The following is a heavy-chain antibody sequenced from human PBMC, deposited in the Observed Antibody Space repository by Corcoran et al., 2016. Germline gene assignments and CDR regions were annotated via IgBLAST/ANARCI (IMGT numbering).Heavy chain of an antibody. J-gene: IGHJ4*02. Sequence: EVQLVQSGGGLVQPGGSLRLSCAASGFTFSNTWMSWVRQAPGKGLEWVANIKEDGSDKNYVDSVKGRFTISRDNAKNSLNLQMNNLRADDTAVYYCAKKGGNLDNWGQGTLVTVSS. V-gene: IGHV3-7*03. CDR2: IKEDGSDK. CDR1: GFTFSNTW. D-gene: IGHD3-16*01. CDR3: AKKGGNLDN.